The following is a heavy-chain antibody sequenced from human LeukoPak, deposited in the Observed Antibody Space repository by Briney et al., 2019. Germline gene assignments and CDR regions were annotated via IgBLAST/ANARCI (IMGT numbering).Heavy chain of an antibody. V-gene: IGHV3-33*01. Sequence: PGGSLRLSCAASGFTFSSYGMHWVRQAPGKGLEWVAVIWYDGSNKYYADSVKGRFTISRDNSKNTLYLQMNSLRAEDTAVYYCARPFGMGYCSSTSCHVMEYWGQGTLVTVSS. CDR3: ARPFGMGYCSSTSCHVMEY. D-gene: IGHD2-2*01. CDR1: GFTFSSYG. CDR2: IWYDGSNK. J-gene: IGHJ4*02.